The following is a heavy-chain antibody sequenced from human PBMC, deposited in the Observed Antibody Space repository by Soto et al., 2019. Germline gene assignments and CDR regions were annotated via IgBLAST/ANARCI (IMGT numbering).Heavy chain of an antibody. CDR1: GFTFRSYA. Sequence: EVQLLESGGDLVQPGGSPRLSCTASGFTFRSYAMSWVRQAPGKGLEWVSGISSSGSSSYYADSVKGRFTISRDNSKNTLYLQMNSLRAEDTAKYSCAKDRGETGYCSGGSCYSDYWGQGTLVTVSS. CDR3: AKDRGETGYCSGGSCYSDY. V-gene: IGHV3-23*01. J-gene: IGHJ4*02. CDR2: ISSSGSSS. D-gene: IGHD2-15*01.